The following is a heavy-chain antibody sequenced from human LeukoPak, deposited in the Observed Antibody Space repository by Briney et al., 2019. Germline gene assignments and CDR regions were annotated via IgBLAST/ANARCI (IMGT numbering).Heavy chain of an antibody. CDR1: GYTFTSYG. CDR2: ISAYNGNT. CDR3: ARLAYDILTGYLYYFDH. D-gene: IGHD3-9*01. J-gene: IGHJ4*02. Sequence: GASVKVSCKASGYTFTSYGISWVRQAPGQGLEWMGWISAYNGNTNYAQKLQGRVTMTTDTSTSTAYMELRSLRSDDTAVYYCARLAYDILTGYLYYFDHWGQGTLVTVSS. V-gene: IGHV1-18*01.